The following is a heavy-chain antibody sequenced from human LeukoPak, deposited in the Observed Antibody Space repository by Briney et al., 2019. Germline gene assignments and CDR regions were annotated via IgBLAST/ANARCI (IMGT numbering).Heavy chain of an antibody. Sequence: PSETLSLTCTVSGGLIGTYYWSWIRQPPGKGLEWIGYIYYSGSTNYNPSLKSRVTISVDTSKNQFSLKLTSVTAADTAEYYCARAPPSAAGYYYGLDVWGQGTTVTVSS. J-gene: IGHJ6*02. D-gene: IGHD6-13*01. CDR2: IYYSGST. V-gene: IGHV4-59*01. CDR1: GGLIGTYY. CDR3: ARAPPSAAGYYYGLDV.